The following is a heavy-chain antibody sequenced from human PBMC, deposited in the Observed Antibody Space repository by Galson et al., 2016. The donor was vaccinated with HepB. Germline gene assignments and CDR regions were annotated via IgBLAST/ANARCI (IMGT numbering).Heavy chain of an antibody. Sequence: SLRLSCAASGCIFSNYWMHLVRQAPGKGLVWVSRIHSDGSTTSYADSVKGRFTVSRDNAKNTLYMQMNSLRAEDTAVYYCARESPTTAGAFDIWGQGTMVTVSS. CDR3: ARESPTTAGAFDI. CDR2: IHSDGSTT. V-gene: IGHV3-74*01. J-gene: IGHJ3*02. D-gene: IGHD4-17*01. CDR1: GCIFSNYW.